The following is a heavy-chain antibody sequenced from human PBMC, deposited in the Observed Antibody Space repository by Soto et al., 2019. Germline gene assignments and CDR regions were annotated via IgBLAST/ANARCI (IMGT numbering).Heavy chain of an antibody. V-gene: IGHV4-61*01. CDR3: ARGWLPSPNSRFDP. CDR1: GGSVSSRNYY. CDR2: LYYSGST. J-gene: IGHJ5*02. D-gene: IGHD3-22*01. Sequence: PSETLSLTCTVSGGSVSSRNYYWSWIRQPPGKGLEWIGYLYYSGSTNYNPSLKSRVTTSADASKNQFSLKLSSVTAADTAVYYCARGWLPSPNSRFDPWGQGILVTVS.